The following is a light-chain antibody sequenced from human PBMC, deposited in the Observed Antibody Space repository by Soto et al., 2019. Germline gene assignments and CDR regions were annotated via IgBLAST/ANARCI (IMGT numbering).Light chain of an antibody. CDR2: AAS. V-gene: IGKV1-39*01. CDR3: QQSNSSPPT. CDR1: RDVGSD. J-gene: IGKJ4*01. Sequence: QMTQSPSSLSASVGEKIIITCQASRDVGSDVSWYQQKPGQAPKLIIYAASNLYTGVPSRFRGSGSGTDFTLTISSLQPEDFATYFCQQSNSSPPTLGGGTKVDIK.